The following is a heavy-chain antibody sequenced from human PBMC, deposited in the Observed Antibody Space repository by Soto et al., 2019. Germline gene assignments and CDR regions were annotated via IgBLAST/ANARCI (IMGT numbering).Heavy chain of an antibody. CDR2: IKQDGSEK. CDR1: GFTFSSYW. D-gene: IGHD2-15*01. Sequence: GGSLRLTCAASGFTFSSYWMSWVRQAPGKGLEWVANIKQDGSEKYYVDSVKGRFTISRDNAKNSLYLQMNSLRAEDTAVYYCARVYCSGGSCYPHYYYYGMDVWGQGTTVTVSS. CDR3: ARVYCSGGSCYPHYYYYGMDV. J-gene: IGHJ6*02. V-gene: IGHV3-7*01.